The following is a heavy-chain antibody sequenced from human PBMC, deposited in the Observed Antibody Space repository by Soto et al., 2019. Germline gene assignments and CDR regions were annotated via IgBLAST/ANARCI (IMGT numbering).Heavy chain of an antibody. D-gene: IGHD6-13*01. V-gene: IGHV6-1*01. CDR3: AREGHEWNGYSRFWVNGFDI. CDR2: TFFRSELFY. J-gene: IGHJ3*02. Sequence: QVPLHQSGPGLVKPSQTLSVTCSISGDGVSSIDAAWNWIRQSPSRGLEWRGRTFFRSELFYEYAESVKGQITINPDTSKNQYSLQLTSVTPEDTAVYYCAREGHEWNGYSRFWVNGFDIWGQGTPVIVSS. CDR1: GDGVSSIDAA.